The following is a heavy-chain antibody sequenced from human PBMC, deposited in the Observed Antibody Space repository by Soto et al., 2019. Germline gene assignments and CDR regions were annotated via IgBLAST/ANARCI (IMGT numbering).Heavy chain of an antibody. Sequence: EVHLVESGGGSVEPGGSLRLSCTASGFTFNGAWMNWVRQAPGKGLEWVGRVKSKVDGGSIDYSAPVRGRFTISRDDSRGTVDLQMNSLSAEDSAMYYCSAALPDWGAYAFDYWGQGTLVTVSS. CDR2: VKSKVDGGSI. CDR1: GFTFNGAW. CDR3: SAALPDWGAYAFDY. J-gene: IGHJ4*02. D-gene: IGHD6-6*01. V-gene: IGHV3-15*07.